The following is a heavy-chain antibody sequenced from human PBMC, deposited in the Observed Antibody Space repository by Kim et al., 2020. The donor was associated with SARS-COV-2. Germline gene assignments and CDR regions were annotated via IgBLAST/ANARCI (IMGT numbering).Heavy chain of an antibody. CDR3: ARGRTMFRLDY. CDR2: INHSGST. V-gene: IGHV4-34*01. Sequence: SETLSLTCAVYGGSFSGYYWSWIRQPPGKGLEWIGEINHSGSTNYNPSLKSGVTISVDTSKNQFSLKLSSVTAADTAVYYCARGRTMFRLDYWGQGTLVTVSS. D-gene: IGHD3-10*02. CDR1: GGSFSGYY. J-gene: IGHJ4*02.